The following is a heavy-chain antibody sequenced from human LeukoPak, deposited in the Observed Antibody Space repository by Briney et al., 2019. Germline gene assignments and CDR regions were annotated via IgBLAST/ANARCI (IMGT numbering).Heavy chain of an antibody. Sequence: GGSLRLSCTASGFTFDDYAMHWVRQPPGKGLEWVSGISWNGGSMGYADSVKGRFTVSRDNAKNSLYLQMSSLRVEDTAFYYCAKDSYGGSGSYYLYSFDMWGQGTMVTVSS. CDR2: ISWNGGSM. V-gene: IGHV3-9*01. CDR3: AKDSYGGSGSYYLYSFDM. J-gene: IGHJ3*02. D-gene: IGHD3-10*01. CDR1: GFTFDDYA.